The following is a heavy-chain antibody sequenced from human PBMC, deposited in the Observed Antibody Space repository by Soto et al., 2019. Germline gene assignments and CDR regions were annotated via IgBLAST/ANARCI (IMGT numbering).Heavy chain of an antibody. CDR1: GGSFSGYY. J-gene: IGHJ4*02. Sequence: SETLSLTCAVYGGSFSGYYWSWIRQPPGKGLEWIGEINHSGSTNYNPSLKSRVTISVDTSKNQFSLKLSSVTAADTAVYYCARRELGITTPNFDYWGQGTLVTVSS. CDR2: INHSGST. V-gene: IGHV4-34*01. CDR3: ARRELGITTPNFDY. D-gene: IGHD7-27*01.